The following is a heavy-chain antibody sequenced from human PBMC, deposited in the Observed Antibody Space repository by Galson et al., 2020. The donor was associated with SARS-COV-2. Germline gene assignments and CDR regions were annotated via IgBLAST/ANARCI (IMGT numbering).Heavy chain of an antibody. Sequence: ASVTVSCKVSGYTLTELSMHWVRQAPGKGLEWMGGFDPEDGETIYAQKFQGRVTMTEDTSTDTAYMELSSLRSEDTAVYYCATAKILGYYYYGMDVWGQGTTVTVSS. CDR3: ATAKILGYYYYGMDV. D-gene: IGHD3-16*01. J-gene: IGHJ6*02. V-gene: IGHV1-24*01. CDR1: GYTLTELS. CDR2: FDPEDGET.